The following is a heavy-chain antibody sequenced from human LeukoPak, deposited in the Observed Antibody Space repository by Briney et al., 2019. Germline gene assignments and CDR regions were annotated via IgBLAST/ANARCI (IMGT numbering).Heavy chain of an antibody. J-gene: IGHJ3*02. V-gene: IGHV1-46*01. D-gene: IGHD2-15*01. Sequence: ASVKVSCKASGYTFTSYGISWVRQAPGQGLEWMGIINPSGGSTSYAQKFQGRVTMTRDMSTSTVYMELSSLRSEDTAVYYCARGSIVVVVAATGNAFDIWGQGTMVTVSS. CDR1: GYTFTSYG. CDR3: ARGSIVVVVAATGNAFDI. CDR2: INPSGGST.